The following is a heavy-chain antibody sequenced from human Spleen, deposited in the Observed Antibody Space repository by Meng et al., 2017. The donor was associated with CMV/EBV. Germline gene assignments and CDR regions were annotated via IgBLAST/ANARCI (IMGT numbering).Heavy chain of an antibody. D-gene: IGHD2-2*01. J-gene: IGHJ3*02. CDR1: GFTFSTYT. CDR3: ARERLYQPLWGDAFDI. V-gene: IGHV3-21*01. CDR2: ISSSRSYI. Sequence: GESLKISCEASGFTFSTYTMHWVRQAPGKGLEWVSSISSSRSYIHYGDSVKGRFTISRDNAENSLYLQMNSLRAEDTALYFCARERLYQPLWGDAFDIWGQGTMVTVSS.